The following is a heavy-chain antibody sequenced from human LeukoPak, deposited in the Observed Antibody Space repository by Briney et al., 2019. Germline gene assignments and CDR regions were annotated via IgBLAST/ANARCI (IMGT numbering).Heavy chain of an antibody. CDR1: GFTFGDYG. V-gene: IGHV3-49*04. CDR3: TRAYSDSTGSTLGY. D-gene: IGHD3-22*01. J-gene: IGHJ4*02. Sequence: GGSLRLSCTGSGFTFGDYGMSWVRQAPGKGLEWASFIRKKGFGGTTEYAASVKGRFTISRDDSRSVAYLQMDSLKTEDTAVYYCTRAYSDSTGSTLGYWGQGTLVAVSS. CDR2: IRKKGFGGTT.